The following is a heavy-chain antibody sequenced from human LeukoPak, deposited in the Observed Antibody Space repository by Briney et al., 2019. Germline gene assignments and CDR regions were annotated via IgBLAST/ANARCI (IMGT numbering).Heavy chain of an antibody. CDR2: ISYDGSNK. D-gene: IGHD5-24*01. Sequence: GGSLRLSCAASGFTFSSYAMHWVRQAPGKGLEWVAVISYDGSNKYYADSVKGRFTISRDNSKNTLYLQMNSLRAEDTAVYYCAKDRDGDGWDYYYYMDVWGKGTTVTISS. J-gene: IGHJ6*03. CDR1: GFTFSSYA. CDR3: AKDRDGDGWDYYYYMDV. V-gene: IGHV3-30*04.